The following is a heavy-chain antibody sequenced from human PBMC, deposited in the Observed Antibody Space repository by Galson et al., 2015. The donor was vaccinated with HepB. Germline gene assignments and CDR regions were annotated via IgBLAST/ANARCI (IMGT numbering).Heavy chain of an antibody. Sequence: QSGAEVKKPGSSMKVSCKTSGGTFSSYGISWVRQAPGQGLEWMGRIIPILGITNYAHNFRGRVTITADKSTTTAYMELSSLRSEDTAVYYCARVPMGYTYGLMGYLDYWGQGTLVTVSS. D-gene: IGHD5-18*01. J-gene: IGHJ4*02. CDR1: GGTFSSYG. V-gene: IGHV1-69*04. CDR2: IIPILGIT. CDR3: ARVPMGYTYGLMGYLDY.